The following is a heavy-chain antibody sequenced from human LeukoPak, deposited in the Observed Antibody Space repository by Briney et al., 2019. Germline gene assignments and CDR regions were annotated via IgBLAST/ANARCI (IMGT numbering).Heavy chain of an antibody. CDR2: INTSTGNS. CDR3: AKGTTTLN. D-gene: IGHD1-1*01. CDR1: GYTFTSFG. J-gene: IGHJ4*02. Sequence: ASVKVSCKASGYTFTSFGMNWLRQAPGQGLEWMGWINTSTGNSTYAQGFTGRFVFSLDTSVSTAFLQISSLQAEDTAVYYCAKGTTTLNWGQGTLVTVSS. V-gene: IGHV7-4-1*02.